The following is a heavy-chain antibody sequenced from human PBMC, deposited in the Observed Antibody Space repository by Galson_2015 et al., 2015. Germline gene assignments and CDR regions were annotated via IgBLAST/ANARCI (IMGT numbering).Heavy chain of an antibody. CDR3: ARLGSYDFWSGYSRAEYFQH. CDR2: IYPGDSDT. Sequence: QSGAEVKKPGESLKISCKGSGYSFTSYWIGWVRQMPGKGLEWMGIIYPGDSDTRYSPSFQGQVTISADKSISTAYLQWSSLKASDTAMYYCARLGSYDFWSGYSRAEYFQHWGQGTLVTVSS. J-gene: IGHJ1*01. D-gene: IGHD3-3*01. CDR1: GYSFTSYW. V-gene: IGHV5-51*01.